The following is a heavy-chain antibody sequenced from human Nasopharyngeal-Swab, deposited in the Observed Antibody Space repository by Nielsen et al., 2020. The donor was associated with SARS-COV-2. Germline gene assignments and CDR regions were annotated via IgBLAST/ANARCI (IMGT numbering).Heavy chain of an antibody. CDR3: ARDLPKSIAVPGNYYYGMDV. J-gene: IGHJ6*02. CDR1: GYTFTSYY. V-gene: IGHV1-46*01. D-gene: IGHD6-19*01. Sequence: ASVKVSCKASGYTFTSYYMHWVRQAPGQGLEWMGIINPSGGSTSYAQKFQGRVTMTRDTSTSTVYMELSSLRSEDTAVYYCARDLPKSIAVPGNYYYGMDVWGQGTTVTVCS. CDR2: INPSGGST.